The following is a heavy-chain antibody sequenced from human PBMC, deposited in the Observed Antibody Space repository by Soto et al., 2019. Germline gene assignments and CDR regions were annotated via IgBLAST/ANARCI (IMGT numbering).Heavy chain of an antibody. Sequence: PGGSLRLSCVASGFTFRNFAMTWVRQAPGRGLEWVSSIDWSGVDLYYADSVKGRFTISRDNSKSTLSLQMSSLRADDTAVYYCAKDRVQSNNVCDPLDIWGQGTMVTVSS. CDR1: GFTFRNFA. CDR2: IDWSGVDL. CDR3: AKDRVQSNNVCDPLDI. D-gene: IGHD1-20*01. V-gene: IGHV3-23*03. J-gene: IGHJ3*02.